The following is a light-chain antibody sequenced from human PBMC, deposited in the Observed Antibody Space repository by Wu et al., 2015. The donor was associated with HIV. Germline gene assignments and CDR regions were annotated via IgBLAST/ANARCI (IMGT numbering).Light chain of an antibody. CDR1: QSVRNY. CDR2: GAS. V-gene: IGKV3-15*01. CDR3: QHYDSWPYT. J-gene: IGKJ2*01. Sequence: EIVMTQSPATLSVSPGERATFSCRASQSVRNYLAWYQQKVGQAPRLLIYGASTRATGIPARFSGSGSGTEFSLTISSMQSEDFAVYYCQHYDSWPYTFGQGTKLQI.